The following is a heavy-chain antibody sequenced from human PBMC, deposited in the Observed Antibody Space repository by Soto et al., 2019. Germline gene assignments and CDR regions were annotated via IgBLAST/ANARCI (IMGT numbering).Heavy chain of an antibody. CDR1: GYSFTSYW. Sequence: GSLKISCKGSGYSFTSYWISWVRQMPGKGLEWMGRIDPSDSYTNYSPSFQGHVTISADKSISTAYLQWSSLKASDTAMYYCARQSDPDYYYYYVMDVWGQGTTVTVSS. CDR3: ARQSDPDYYYYYVMDV. J-gene: IGHJ6*02. V-gene: IGHV5-10-1*01. CDR2: IDPSDSYT.